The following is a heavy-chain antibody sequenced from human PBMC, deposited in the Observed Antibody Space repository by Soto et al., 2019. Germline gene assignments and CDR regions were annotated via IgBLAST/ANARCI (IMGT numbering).Heavy chain of an antibody. CDR1: GGSISSSSYY. CDR3: ASPKIAFYNWFAP. D-gene: IGHD3-3*02. Sequence: PSETLSLTCTVSGGSISSSSYYWGWIRQPPGKGLEWIGSIYYSGSTYYNPSLKSRVTISVDTSKNQFSLKLSSVTAADTAVYYCASPKIAFYNWFAPWGQGTLVTVSP. CDR2: IYYSGST. J-gene: IGHJ5*02. V-gene: IGHV4-39*01.